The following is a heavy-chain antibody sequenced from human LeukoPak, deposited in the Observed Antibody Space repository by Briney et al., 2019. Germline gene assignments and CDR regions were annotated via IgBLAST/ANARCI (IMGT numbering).Heavy chain of an antibody. CDR2: IYSGGST. CDR3: ARDPDFLDAFDI. V-gene: IGHV3-66*01. Sequence: PGGSLRLSCAATGFTFSYYYMSWVRQAPGKGLEWVSVIYSGGSTYYADSVKGRFTISRDNSKNTLYLQMNSLRAEDTAVYYCARDPDFLDAFDIWGQGTMVTVSS. J-gene: IGHJ3*02. CDR1: GFTFSYYY.